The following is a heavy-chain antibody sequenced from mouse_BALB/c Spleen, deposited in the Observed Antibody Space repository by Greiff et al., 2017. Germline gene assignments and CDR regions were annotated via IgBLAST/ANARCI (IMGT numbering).Heavy chain of an antibody. CDR1: GYSITSDYA. V-gene: IGHV3-2*02. CDR3: ARQRGLAWFAY. Sequence: EVQLQESGPGLVKPSQSLSLTCTVTGYSITSDYAWNWIRQFPGNKLEWMGYISYSGSTSYNPSLKSRISITRDTSKNQFFLRLNSVTTEDTATYYCARQRGLAWFAYWGQGTLVTVSA. J-gene: IGHJ3*01. CDR2: ISYSGST. D-gene: IGHD3-1*01.